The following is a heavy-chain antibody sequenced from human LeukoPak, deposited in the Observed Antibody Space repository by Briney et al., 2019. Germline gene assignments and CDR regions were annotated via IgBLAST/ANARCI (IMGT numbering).Heavy chain of an antibody. V-gene: IGHV3-30*18. CDR1: GFTFGSFG. CDR2: ISYDGSNK. J-gene: IGHJ4*02. CDR3: AKPDLGG. Sequence: GRPLRLSCGASGFTFGSFGMHWVRQAPGRGLEWVAGISYDGSNKYYADSVKGRFTISRDNSKNTLYLQMNSLRAEDTAVYYCAKPDLGGWGQGTLVTVSS. D-gene: IGHD3-16*01.